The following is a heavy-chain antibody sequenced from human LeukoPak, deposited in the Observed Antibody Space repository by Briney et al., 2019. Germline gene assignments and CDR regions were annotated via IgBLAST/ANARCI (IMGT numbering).Heavy chain of an antibody. CDR1: GFTLSSYE. V-gene: IGHV3-48*03. Sequence: GGSLRLSCSASGFTLSSYEINWVRQAPGKGLEWVSYISGSGNTKYYADSVKGRFTISRDNAKNSLSLQMNSLRADDTAIYYCAREYCSGGNCYDASDIWGQGTMVTVSS. CDR3: AREYCSGGNCYDASDI. D-gene: IGHD2-15*01. J-gene: IGHJ3*02. CDR2: ISGSGNTK.